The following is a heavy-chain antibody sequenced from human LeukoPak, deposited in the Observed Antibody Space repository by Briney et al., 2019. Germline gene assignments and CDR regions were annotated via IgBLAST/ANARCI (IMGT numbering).Heavy chain of an antibody. CDR3: ARSRSGYDHLDY. D-gene: IGHD5-12*01. Sequence: TETLSLTCAVYGGSFSGYSWSWIRQPPGKGLEWMGEINHSGSTYYNPSLKSRVTISVDTSNKQFSLKVRSVTAADTAVYYCARSRSGYDHLDYWGQGTLVTASS. CDR1: GGSFSGYS. V-gene: IGHV4-34*01. CDR2: INHSGST. J-gene: IGHJ4*02.